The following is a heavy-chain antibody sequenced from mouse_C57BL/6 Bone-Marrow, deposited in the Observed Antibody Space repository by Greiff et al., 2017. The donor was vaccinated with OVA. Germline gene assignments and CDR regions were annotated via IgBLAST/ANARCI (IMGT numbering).Heavy chain of an antibody. D-gene: IGHD3-2*02. Sequence: VQLQQPGAELVRPGSSVKLSCKASGYTFTSYWMHWVKQRPIQGLEWIGNIDPSDSETHYNQKFKDKATLTVDKSSSTAYMQLSSLTSEDSAVYYCAKSKNRQRRLHAMDDWGQGTSVTVSS. CDR1: GYTFTSYW. V-gene: IGHV1-52*01. CDR2: IDPSDSET. J-gene: IGHJ4*01. CDR3: AKSKNRQRRLHAMDD.